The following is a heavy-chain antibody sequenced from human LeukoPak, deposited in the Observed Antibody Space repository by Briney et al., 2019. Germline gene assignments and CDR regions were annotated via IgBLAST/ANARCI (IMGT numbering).Heavy chain of an antibody. CDR2: IYHTGST. CDR1: GGSINTYY. D-gene: IGHD1-14*01. CDR3: ARGANRLDS. V-gene: IGHV4-59*12. J-gene: IGHJ4*02. Sequence: SEPLSLTCSVLGGSINTYYWSGIRQTPGKGLEWIGFIYHTGSTNYNPSLKSRVAMSVDTSKSQFSLKLTSVTAADTALYYSARGANRLDSWGRGTLVTVSS.